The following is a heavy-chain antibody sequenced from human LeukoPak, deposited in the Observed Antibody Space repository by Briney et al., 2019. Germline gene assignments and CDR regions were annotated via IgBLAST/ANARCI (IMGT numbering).Heavy chain of an antibody. Sequence: GRSLRLSCAASGFTFTTYGMHWVRQAPGKGLEWVAFIRYDGSNKYYADSVKGRFTISRDNSKNTLYLQMNSLRAEDTAVYYCAKDDYYDNPPLFDPWGQGTLVTVSS. V-gene: IGHV3-30*02. CDR1: GFTFTTYG. CDR3: AKDDYYDNPPLFDP. J-gene: IGHJ5*02. CDR2: IRYDGSNK. D-gene: IGHD3-22*01.